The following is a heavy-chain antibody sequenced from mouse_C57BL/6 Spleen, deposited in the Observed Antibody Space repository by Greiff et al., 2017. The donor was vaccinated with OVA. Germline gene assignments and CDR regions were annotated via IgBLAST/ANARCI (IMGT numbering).Heavy chain of an antibody. V-gene: IGHV1-50*01. Sequence: VKLQQSGAELVKPGASVKLSCKASGYTFTSYWMQWVKQRPGQGLEWIGEIDPSDSSTNYNQKFKGKATLTVDTSSSTAYMQLSSLTSEDSAVDYCARAAGYAMDYWGQGTTLTVSS. CDR3: ARAAGYAMDY. J-gene: IGHJ2*01. CDR1: GYTFTSYW. CDR2: IDPSDSST. D-gene: IGHD1-1*02.